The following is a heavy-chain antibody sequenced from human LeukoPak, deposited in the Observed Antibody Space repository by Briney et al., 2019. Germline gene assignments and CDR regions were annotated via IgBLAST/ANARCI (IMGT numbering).Heavy chain of an antibody. D-gene: IGHD3-9*01. CDR3: AREGGYDILLDY. V-gene: IGHV3-30-3*01. J-gene: IGHJ4*02. Sequence: GRSLRLYCAASGFTCSGYAMHWVRRAPGKGLEWVAVISYDGSNEYYADSVKGRFTISRDNSKNTLYLQMNSLSVEDTAVYYCAREGGYDILLDYWGQGTLVTVSS. CDR2: ISYDGSNE. CDR1: GFTCSGYA.